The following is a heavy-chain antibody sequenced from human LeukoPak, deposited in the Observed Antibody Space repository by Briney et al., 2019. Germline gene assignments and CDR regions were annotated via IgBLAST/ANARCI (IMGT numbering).Heavy chain of an antibody. CDR2: IDYSGST. CDR1: GGSISSSSSF. CDR3: ASIPYDSSGYYYFDY. Sequence: SQTLSLTCTVSGGSISSSSSFWGWICQPPGTGLEWIGSIDYSGSTNYNPSLKSRVTISVDTSKNQFSLKLSSVTAADTAVYFCASIPYDSSGYYYFDYWGQGTLVTVSS. J-gene: IGHJ4*02. D-gene: IGHD3-22*01. V-gene: IGHV4-39*01.